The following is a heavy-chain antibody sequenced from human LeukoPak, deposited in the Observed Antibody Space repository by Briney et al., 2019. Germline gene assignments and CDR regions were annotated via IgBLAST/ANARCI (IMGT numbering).Heavy chain of an antibody. J-gene: IGHJ4*02. CDR2: INSDGSST. V-gene: IGHV3-74*01. CDR3: ARVGYSSIWYDDF. D-gene: IGHD6-13*01. Sequence: GGSLRLSCAASGFTFRSHWMHWVRQAPGKGLVWVSRINSDGSSTSYADSVQGRFTISRDNAKNTLYLQMNSLRAEDTAVYYCARVGYSSIWYDDFWGQGTLVTVSS. CDR1: GFTFRSHW.